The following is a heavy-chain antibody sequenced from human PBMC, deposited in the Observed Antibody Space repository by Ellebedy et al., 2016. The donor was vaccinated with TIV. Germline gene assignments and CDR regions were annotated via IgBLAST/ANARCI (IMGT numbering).Heavy chain of an antibody. CDR2: IRSDSRTI. CDR3: AREAGDRPFDY. Sequence: GESLKISCAASGFSFSSYDMHWVRQAPGKGLEWISFIRSDSRTIYYSDSVKGRFTISRDNALDSLSLQMSRLRDEDTAIYYCAREAGDRPFDYWGQGTLAIVSS. CDR1: GFSFSSYD. J-gene: IGHJ4*02. D-gene: IGHD4-17*01. V-gene: IGHV3-48*02.